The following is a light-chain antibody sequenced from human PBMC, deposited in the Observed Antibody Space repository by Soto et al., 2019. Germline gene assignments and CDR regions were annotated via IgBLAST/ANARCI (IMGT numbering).Light chain of an antibody. Sequence: EIEMTQSPATLTLSPGERATLSCRASQSVGTNLAWYQQKPGQAPRLLIFGASTRATGVPATISGSGSGTDFTLTISSLQSEDFAMYYCQQYNNWPETFGQGTEVAIK. CDR2: GAS. CDR3: QQYNNWPET. V-gene: IGKV3-15*01. CDR1: QSVGTN. J-gene: IGKJ1*01.